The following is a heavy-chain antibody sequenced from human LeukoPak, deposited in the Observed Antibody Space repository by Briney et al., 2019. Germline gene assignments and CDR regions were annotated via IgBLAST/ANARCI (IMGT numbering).Heavy chain of an antibody. J-gene: IGHJ4*02. CDR1: GFTFSSYA. CDR3: ARVYDYGDFYYFDY. Sequence: GGSLRLSCAASGFTFSSYAMHWVRQAPGKGLEWGAVISYDGSNKYYADSVKGRFTISRDNSKNTLYLQMNSLRAEDTAVYYCARVYDYGDFYYFDYWGQGTLVTVSS. D-gene: IGHD4-17*01. V-gene: IGHV3-30*04. CDR2: ISYDGSNK.